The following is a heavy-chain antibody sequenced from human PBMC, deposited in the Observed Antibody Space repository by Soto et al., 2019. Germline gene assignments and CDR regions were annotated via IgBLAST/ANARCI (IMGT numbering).Heavy chain of an antibody. CDR2: ISAYNGNT. CDR1: GYTFTSYG. J-gene: IGHJ4*02. D-gene: IGHD6-13*01. Sequence: ASVKVSCKASGYTFTSYGISWARQAPGQGLEWMGWISAYNGNTNYAQKLQGRVTMTTDTSTSTAYMELRSLRSDDTAVYYCARDPSVAAAGTVDYWGQGTLVTVSS. CDR3: ARDPSVAAAGTVDY. V-gene: IGHV1-18*01.